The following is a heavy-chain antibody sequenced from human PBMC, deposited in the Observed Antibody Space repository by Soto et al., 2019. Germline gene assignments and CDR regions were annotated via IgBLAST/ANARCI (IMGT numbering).Heavy chain of an antibody. Sequence: GGSLRLSCVASGFTFSSYEMNWVRQAPGKGLQWVSYIDISGSAIYYADSVKGRFTISRDNAKNSLYLQMNSLRAEDTALYYCARGDASGYWGQGTLVTISS. J-gene: IGHJ4*02. CDR1: GFTFSSYE. CDR2: IDISGSAI. D-gene: IGHD2-2*01. CDR3: ARGDASGY. V-gene: IGHV3-48*03.